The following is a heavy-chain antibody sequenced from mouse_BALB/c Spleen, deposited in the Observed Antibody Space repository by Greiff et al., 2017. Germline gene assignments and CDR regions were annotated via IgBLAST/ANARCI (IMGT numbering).Heavy chain of an antibody. Sequence: VQLKQSGAELVRSGASVKLSCTASGFNITDYYMHWVKQRPEQGLEWIGWIDPENGDTEYAPKFQGKATMTADTSSNTAYLQLSSLTSEDTAVYYCSYDGPWFAYWGQGTLGTVSA. D-gene: IGHD1-2*01. J-gene: IGHJ3*01. V-gene: IGHV14-4*02. CDR2: IDPENGDT. CDR1: GFNITDYY. CDR3: SYDGPWFAY.